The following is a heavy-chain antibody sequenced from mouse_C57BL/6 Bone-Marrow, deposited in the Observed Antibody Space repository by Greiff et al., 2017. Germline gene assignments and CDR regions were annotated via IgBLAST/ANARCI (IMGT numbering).Heavy chain of an antibody. CDR3: ARPYYISYWYFDV. Sequence: QVKLQQPGAELVKPGASVKMSCKASGYTFTSYWITWVKQRPGQGLEWIGDIYPGSGSNNYNEKFKRKATLTVDTSSSTAYMQLSSLTSEESAVYYCARPYYISYWYFDVWGTGTTVTVSS. D-gene: IGHD2-12*01. V-gene: IGHV1-55*01. J-gene: IGHJ1*03. CDR1: GYTFTSYW. CDR2: IYPGSGSN.